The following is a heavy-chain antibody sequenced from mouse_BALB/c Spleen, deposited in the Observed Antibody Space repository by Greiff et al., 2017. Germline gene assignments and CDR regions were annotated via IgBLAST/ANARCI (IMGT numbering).Heavy chain of an antibody. CDR1: GFTFSSFG. D-gene: IGHD3-3*01. Sequence: EVKLMESGGGLVQPGGSRKLSCAASGFTFSSFGMHWVRQAPEKGLEWVAYISSGSSTIYYADTVKGRFTISRDNPKNTLFLQMSSLRSEDTAMYYCARGTGAMDSWGQGTSVTVSS. CDR3: ARGTGAMDS. CDR2: ISSGSSTI. V-gene: IGHV5-17*02. J-gene: IGHJ4*01.